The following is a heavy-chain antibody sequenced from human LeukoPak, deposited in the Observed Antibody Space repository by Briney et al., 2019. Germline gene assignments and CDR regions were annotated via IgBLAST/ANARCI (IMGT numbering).Heavy chain of an antibody. V-gene: IGHV4-30-4*01. CDR3: AKEISGYYDS. CDR2: IYYSGTT. J-gene: IGHJ5*01. CDR1: GGSINSADFF. D-gene: IGHD5-18*01. Sequence: SETLSLTCTVSGGSINSADFFWTWIRQPPGKGLELIGYIYYSGTTYYNPSLKSRVTISVDTSKNQFSLKLSSVTAADTAVYYCAKEISGYYDSWGQGTLVTVSS.